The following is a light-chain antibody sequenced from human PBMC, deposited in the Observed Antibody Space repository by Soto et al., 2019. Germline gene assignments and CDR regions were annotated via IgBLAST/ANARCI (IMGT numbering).Light chain of an antibody. CDR2: GNS. J-gene: IGLJ3*02. CDR3: QSYDSSLSVV. CDR1: GSNIGAGYD. V-gene: IGLV1-40*01. Sequence: QSVLTQPPSVSGAPGQRVTISCTGSGSNIGAGYDVHWYRQLPGTAPKLLIYGNSHRPSGVPDRFSGSKSGTSASLVITGLEAGDDADYYCQSYDSSLSVVFGGGTKLTVL.